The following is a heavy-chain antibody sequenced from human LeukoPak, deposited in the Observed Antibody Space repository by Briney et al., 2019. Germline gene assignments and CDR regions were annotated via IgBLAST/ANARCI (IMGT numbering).Heavy chain of an antibody. CDR2: ISSSSSYI. CDR3: ARGTGSGWYIGY. J-gene: IGHJ4*02. CDR1: GFTFSSYS. Sequence: GGSLRLSCVGSGFTFSSYSMNWVRQAPGKGLEWVSSISSSSSYIYYADSVKGRFTISRDNAKNSLYLQMNSLRAEDTAVYYCARGTGSGWYIGYWGQGTLVTVSS. D-gene: IGHD6-19*01. V-gene: IGHV3-21*01.